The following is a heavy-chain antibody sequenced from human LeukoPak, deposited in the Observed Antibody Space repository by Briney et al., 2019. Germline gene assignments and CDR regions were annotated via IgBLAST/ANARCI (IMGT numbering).Heavy chain of an antibody. V-gene: IGHV3-23*01. CDR2: IGGSNGIT. D-gene: IGHD2-2*01. J-gene: IGHJ4*02. CDR3: ATHCSSTSCYAGGY. Sequence: GRTLRLSCAASRFTFNSYAMSWVRQAPGKGLEWVSVIGGSNGITFYVGSVKGRFTISRDNSKDTLYLQMNSLRAEDTAVYYCATHCSSTSCYAGGYWGQGTLVTVSS. CDR1: RFTFNSYA.